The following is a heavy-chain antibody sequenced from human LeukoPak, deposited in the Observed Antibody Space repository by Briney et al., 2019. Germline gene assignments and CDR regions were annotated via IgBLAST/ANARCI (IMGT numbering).Heavy chain of an antibody. CDR1: GFTVSSNY. D-gene: IGHD3-3*01. CDR2: IYSGGST. V-gene: IGHV3-53*01. J-gene: IGHJ6*04. CDR3: ARWDFWSGMDV. Sequence: PGGSLRLSCAASGFTVSSNYMSCVRQAPGKGLEWVSVIYSGGSTYYADSVKGRFTISRDNSKNTLYLQMNSLRAEDTAVYYCARWDFWSGMDVWGKGTTVTVSS.